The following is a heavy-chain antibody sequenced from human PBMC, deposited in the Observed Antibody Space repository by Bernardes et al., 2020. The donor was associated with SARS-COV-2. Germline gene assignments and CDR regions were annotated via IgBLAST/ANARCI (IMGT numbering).Heavy chain of an antibody. CDR3: ARGLVLRYFELDYYYYGMDV. Sequence: GGSLRLSCAASGFTFSSYSMNWVRQAPGKGLEWVSSISSSSSYIYYADSVKGRFTISRDNAKNSLYLQMNSLRAEDTAVYYCARGLVLRYFELDYYYYGMDVWGQGTTVTVSS. D-gene: IGHD3-9*01. CDR2: ISSSSSYI. J-gene: IGHJ6*02. CDR1: GFTFSSYS. V-gene: IGHV3-21*01.